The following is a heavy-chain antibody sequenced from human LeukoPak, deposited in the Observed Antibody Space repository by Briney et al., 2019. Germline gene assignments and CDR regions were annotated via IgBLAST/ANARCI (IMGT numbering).Heavy chain of an antibody. CDR3: ARGTYYYDSSGAPFDY. CDR1: GFTFSSYA. D-gene: IGHD3-22*01. CDR2: ISYDGSNK. J-gene: IGHJ4*02. Sequence: GRSLRLSCAASGFTFSSYAMHWVRQAPGKGLEWVAVISYDGSNKYYADSVEGRFTISRDNSKNTLYLQMNSLRAEDTAVYYCARGTYYYDSSGAPFDYWGQGTLVTVSS. V-gene: IGHV3-30-3*01.